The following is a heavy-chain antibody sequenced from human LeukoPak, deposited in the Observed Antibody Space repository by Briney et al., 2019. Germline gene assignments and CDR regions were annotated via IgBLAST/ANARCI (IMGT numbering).Heavy chain of an antibody. V-gene: IGHV3-30-3*01. Sequence: GGSLRLSCAASGFTFSSYAMHWVRQAPGKGLEWVAVISYDGSNKYYADSVKGRFTISRDNSKNTLYLQMNSLRAEDTAVYYCAKESYGDGDYFDYWGQGTLVTVSS. CDR3: AKESYGDGDYFDY. CDR2: ISYDGSNK. J-gene: IGHJ4*02. CDR1: GFTFSSYA. D-gene: IGHD4-17*01.